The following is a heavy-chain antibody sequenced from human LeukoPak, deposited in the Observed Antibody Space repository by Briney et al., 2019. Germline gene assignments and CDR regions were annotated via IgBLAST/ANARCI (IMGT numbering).Heavy chain of an antibody. CDR1: GYIFTSHY. Sequence: ASVKVSCKASGYIFTSHYVQWVRQAPGQGLEWMGIINPSGGSTSFAQKFQGRLTMTRDTSTSTVYMELSSLRSEDTAVYYCARESADSRSYDFWGQGTRVSVSA. D-gene: IGHD6-13*01. CDR2: INPSGGST. V-gene: IGHV1-46*01. CDR3: ARESADSRSYDF. J-gene: IGHJ4*02.